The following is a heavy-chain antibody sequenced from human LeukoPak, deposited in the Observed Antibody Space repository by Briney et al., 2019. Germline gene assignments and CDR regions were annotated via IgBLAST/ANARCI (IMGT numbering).Heavy chain of an antibody. J-gene: IGHJ4*02. D-gene: IGHD2-2*01. CDR3: AKDSTAYCSSTSCPVDY. CDR2: IRYDGSNK. Sequence: PGGSLRLSCAASGFTFSSYGMHWVRQAPGKGLEWVAFIRYDGSNKYYADSVKGRFTISRDNSKNTLYLQMNSLRAEDTAVYYCAKDSTAYCSSTSCPVDYWGQGTLVTVSS. V-gene: IGHV3-30*02. CDR1: GFTFSSYG.